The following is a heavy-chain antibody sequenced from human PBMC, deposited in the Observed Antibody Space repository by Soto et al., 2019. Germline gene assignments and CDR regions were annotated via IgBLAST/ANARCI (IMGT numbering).Heavy chain of an antibody. CDR1: GYSFTSLD. J-gene: IGHJ4*02. V-gene: IGHV1-8*01. Sequence: ASVKVSCKASGYSFTSLDINWVRQTAGQGLEWMGWMQPSTGRTGYAQKFQGRLTITKDTSKNQVVLTLTNMDPVDTATYYCAHRLGSRGSFDYWGQGSLVTVSS. CDR3: AHRLGSRGSFDY. D-gene: IGHD6-25*01. CDR2: MQPSTGRT.